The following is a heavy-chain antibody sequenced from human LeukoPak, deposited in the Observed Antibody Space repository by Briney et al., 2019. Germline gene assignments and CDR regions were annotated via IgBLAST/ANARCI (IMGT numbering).Heavy chain of an antibody. D-gene: IGHD4-17*01. CDR3: ARERNYGDYGNAFDV. J-gene: IGHJ3*01. Sequence: ASVKVSCKASGYTFTDYYIHWMRQAPGQGLEWMGWINPKRGVTTYAQKFQGRVTKTRDTSITTAYMELTRLRSDDTTIYYCARERNYGDYGNAFDVWGQGTKVTVSS. V-gene: IGHV1-2*02. CDR1: GYTFTDYY. CDR2: INPKRGVT.